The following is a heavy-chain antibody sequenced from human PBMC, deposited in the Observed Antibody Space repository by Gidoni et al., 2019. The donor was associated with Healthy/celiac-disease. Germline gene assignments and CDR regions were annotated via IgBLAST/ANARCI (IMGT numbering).Heavy chain of an antibody. CDR1: GFTFSSYG. V-gene: IGHV3-30*18. D-gene: IGHD6-13*01. CDR3: AKEFHYSSPNSFLRAFDI. Sequence: QVQLVESGGGVVQPGRSLRLSCAASGFTFSSYGMHWVRQAPGKGLEWVAVISYDGSNKYYADSVKGRFTISRDNSKNTLYLQMNSLRAEDTAVYYCAKEFHYSSPNSFLRAFDIWGQGTMVTVSS. CDR2: ISYDGSNK. J-gene: IGHJ3*02.